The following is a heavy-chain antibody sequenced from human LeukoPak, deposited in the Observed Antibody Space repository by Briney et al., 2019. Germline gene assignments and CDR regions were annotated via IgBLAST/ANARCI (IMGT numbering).Heavy chain of an antibody. CDR3: ARDPDYYFDY. Sequence: SETLSLTCTVSGGSISSYYWSWIRQPPGKGLEWIGNIYYSGSTNYNPSLKSRVTISIDTSKNQFSLKLSSVTAADTAVYYCARDPDYYFDYWGQGTLVTVSS. V-gene: IGHV4-59*01. CDR1: GGSISSYY. CDR2: IYYSGST. D-gene: IGHD1-14*01. J-gene: IGHJ4*02.